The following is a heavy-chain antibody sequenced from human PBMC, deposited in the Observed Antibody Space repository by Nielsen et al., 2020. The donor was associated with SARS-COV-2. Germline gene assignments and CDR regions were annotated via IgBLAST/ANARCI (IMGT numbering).Heavy chain of an antibody. J-gene: IGHJ4*02. V-gene: IGHV3-30*18. D-gene: IGHD6-13*01. CDR3: AKDEPYSYSSSWIDY. CDR2: ISYDGSNK. CDR1: GFTFSSYG. Sequence: GGSLRLSCAASGFTFSSYGMHWVRQAPGKGLEWVAVISYDGSNKYYADSVKGRFTISRDNSKNTLYLQMNSLRAEDTAVYYCAKDEPYSYSSSWIDYWGQGTLVTVSS.